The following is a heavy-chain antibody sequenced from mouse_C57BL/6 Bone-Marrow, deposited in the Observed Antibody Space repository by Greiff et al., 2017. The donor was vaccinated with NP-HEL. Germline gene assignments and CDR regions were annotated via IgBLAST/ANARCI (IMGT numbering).Heavy chain of an antibody. D-gene: IGHD1-1*01. CDR2: IPPNSGST. J-gene: IGHJ2*01. Sequence: QVQLQQSGAELVKPGASVKLSCKASGYTFTSYWMHWVKQRPGQGLEWIGMIPPNSGSTNYNEKFKSKATLTVAKSSSTAYMQLSRLTSGDSAVYYCARRALITTVVAPFDYWGQGTTLTVSS. V-gene: IGHV1-64*01. CDR1: GYTFTSYW. CDR3: ARRALITTVVAPFDY.